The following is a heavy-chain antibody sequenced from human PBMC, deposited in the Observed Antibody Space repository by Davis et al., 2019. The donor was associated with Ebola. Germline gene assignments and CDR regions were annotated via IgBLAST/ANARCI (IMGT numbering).Heavy chain of an antibody. V-gene: IGHV2-70*04. CDR3: ARGEGYDSYDY. Sequence: SGPTLVKPTPTLTLTCTFSGFSLQTSGMRVSWIRQPPGKALEWLARIDWDDDKFYRTSLKTRLIISKDTSKNQVVLTMTNMDPVDTATYYCARGEGYDSYDYWGQGTLVTVSA. CDR2: IDWDDDK. D-gene: IGHD5-12*01. CDR1: GFSLQTSGMR. J-gene: IGHJ4*02.